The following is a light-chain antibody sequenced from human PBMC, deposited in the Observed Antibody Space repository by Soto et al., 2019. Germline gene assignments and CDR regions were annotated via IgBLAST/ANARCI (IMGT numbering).Light chain of an antibody. CDR1: SSNIGAGYA. V-gene: IGLV1-40*01. Sequence: QSVLTQPPSVSGAPGQSVTISCNGSSSNIGAGYAVHWYQNLPGTAPKLLIYGNSNRPSGVPDRFSGSTSGTSASLAITGLHAEDDAYYYCQSYDSSLSGSVVFGGGTKLTV. CDR2: GNS. CDR3: QSYDSSLSGSVV. J-gene: IGLJ2*01.